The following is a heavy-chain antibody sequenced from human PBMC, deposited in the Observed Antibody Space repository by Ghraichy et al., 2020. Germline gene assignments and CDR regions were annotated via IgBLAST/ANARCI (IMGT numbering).Heavy chain of an antibody. CDR2: IIPILGIA. Sequence: SVKVSCKASGGTFSSYTISWVRQAPGQGLEWMGRIIPILGIANYAQKFQGRVTITADKSTSTAYMELSSLRSEDTAVYYCAREFQGAAVWAWYFDYWGQGTLVTVSS. V-gene: IGHV1-69*04. CDR1: GGTFSSYT. J-gene: IGHJ4*02. CDR3: AREFQGAAVWAWYFDY. D-gene: IGHD6-13*01.